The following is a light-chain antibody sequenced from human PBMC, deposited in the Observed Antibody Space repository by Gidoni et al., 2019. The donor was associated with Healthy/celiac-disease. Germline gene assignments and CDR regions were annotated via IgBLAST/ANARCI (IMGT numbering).Light chain of an antibody. CDR3: QQYDNLLYT. CDR1: QDISNY. Sequence: DFQMTQSPSSLSASVGDRVTITCQASQDISNYLKWYQQKPGKAPKLLIYYASNLETGVPSRFSGSGSGTDFTFTIGGLRPEDIATYYCQQYDNLLYTFXXXTKLEIK. CDR2: YAS. V-gene: IGKV1-33*01. J-gene: IGKJ2*01.